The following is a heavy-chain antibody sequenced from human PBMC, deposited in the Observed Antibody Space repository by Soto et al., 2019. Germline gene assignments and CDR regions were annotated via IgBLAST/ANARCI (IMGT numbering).Heavy chain of an antibody. D-gene: IGHD2-21*02. CDR2: VTANGGST. V-gene: IGHV3-23*01. J-gene: IGHJ6*02. CDR3: ASLGVGDWANYYYYYGMDV. CDR1: GFTFSVYA. Sequence: EVQLLESGGGFVQPGGSLRLSCAATGFTFSVYAMTWVRQAPGKGLEWVSAVTANGGSTYSADSVKGRFTISRYNSKNTLFLQMNSLRAEDTAVYYCASLGVGDWANYYYYYGMDVWGQGTTVTVSS.